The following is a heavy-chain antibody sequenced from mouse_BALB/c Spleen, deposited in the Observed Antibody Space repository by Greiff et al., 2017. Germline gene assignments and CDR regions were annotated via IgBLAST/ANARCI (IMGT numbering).Heavy chain of an antibody. CDR1: GYAFTNYL. J-gene: IGHJ4*01. D-gene: IGHD2-14*01. CDR3: ARPNRYDGMDY. CDR2: INPGSGGT. Sequence: QVHVKQSGAELVRPGTSVKVSCKASGYAFTNYLIEWVKQRPGQGLEWIGVINPGSGGTNYNEKFKGKATLTADKSSSTAYMQLSSLTSDDSAVYFCARPNRYDGMDYWGQGTSVTVSS. V-gene: IGHV1-54*01.